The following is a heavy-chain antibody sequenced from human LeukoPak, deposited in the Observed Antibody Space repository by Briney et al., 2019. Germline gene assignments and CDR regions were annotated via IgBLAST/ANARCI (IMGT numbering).Heavy chain of an antibody. V-gene: IGHV3-7*01. CDR1: GFTFSSYW. J-gene: IGHJ4*02. D-gene: IGHD2-15*01. CDR2: IKKTGSKT. Sequence: GGSLRLSCAASGFTFSSYWMNWARQAPGKGLEWLAYIKKTGSKTYYVDSVKGRFTITRDNTRNSLFLQMYSLRAEDTAVYFCAREDGYCSGGNCYSYFDSWGQGTLVTVSS. CDR3: AREDGYCSGGNCYSYFDS.